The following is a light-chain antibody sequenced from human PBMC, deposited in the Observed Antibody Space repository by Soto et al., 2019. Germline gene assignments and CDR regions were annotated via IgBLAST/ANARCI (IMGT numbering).Light chain of an antibody. CDR2: DLS. CDR3: CSYAGSNTLV. J-gene: IGLJ2*01. V-gene: IGLV2-11*01. CDR1: SSDVGGYNY. Sequence: QAVVTQPRSVSGSPGQSVTISCTGTSSDVGGYNYVSWYQHHPGKAPKLMIYDLSERPSGVPDRFSGSKSDNTASLTISGLQAEDDADYYCCSYAGSNTLVFGGGTELTVL.